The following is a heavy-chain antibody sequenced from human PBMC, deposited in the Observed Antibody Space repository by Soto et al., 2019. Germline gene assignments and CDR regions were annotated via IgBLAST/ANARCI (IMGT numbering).Heavy chain of an antibody. Sequence: QVQLVQSGAEVKKPGSSVKVSFKASGGTFSSYAISWVRQAPGQGLEWMGGIIPIFGTANYAQKFQGRVTITADESTSTAYMELSSLRSEDTAVYYCAREAYCTNGVCYRNWFDPWGQGTLVTVSS. CDR3: AREAYCTNGVCYRNWFDP. CDR2: IIPIFGTA. V-gene: IGHV1-69*01. CDR1: GGTFSSYA. D-gene: IGHD2-8*01. J-gene: IGHJ5*02.